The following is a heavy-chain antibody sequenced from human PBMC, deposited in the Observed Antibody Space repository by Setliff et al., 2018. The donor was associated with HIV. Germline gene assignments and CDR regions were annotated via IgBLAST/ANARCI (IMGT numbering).Heavy chain of an antibody. V-gene: IGHV1-69*10. D-gene: IGHD2-15*01. CDR1: GYTFTSYG. Sequence: GASVKVSCKASGYTFTSYGISWVRQAPGQGLEWMGGIIPILGIANYAQKFQGRVTITADESTSTAYMELSSLRSEDTAVYYCARDLGYCSGGSCYSHFDYWGQGTLVTVSS. CDR2: IIPILGIA. CDR3: ARDLGYCSGGSCYSHFDY. J-gene: IGHJ4*02.